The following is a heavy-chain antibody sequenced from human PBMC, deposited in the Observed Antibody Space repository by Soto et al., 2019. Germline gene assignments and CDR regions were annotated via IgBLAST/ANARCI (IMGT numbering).Heavy chain of an antibody. CDR1: GYTFTSYY. J-gene: IGHJ5*02. CDR2: INPSNST. CDR3: ARGSDSSGWDWFDP. Sequence: ASVKVSCKASGYTFTSYYMHWVRQAPGQGLEWMGIINPSNSTSYAQKFQGRVTMTRNTSTSTAYMELSSLRSEDTAVYYCARGSDSSGWDWFDPWGQGTQVTVSS. V-gene: IGHV1-46*01. D-gene: IGHD6-19*01.